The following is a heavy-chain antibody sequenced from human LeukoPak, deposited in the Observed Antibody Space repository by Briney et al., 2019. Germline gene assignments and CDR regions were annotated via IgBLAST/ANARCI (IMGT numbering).Heavy chain of an antibody. J-gene: IGHJ6*04. V-gene: IGHV4-30-4*01. CDR3: ARGGVAAAGKVRYGMDV. Sequence: SETLSLTCTVSGGSISSGDYYWSWLRQPPGKGLEWFGYIYYSGSTYYNPSLKSRVTISVDTSKNQFSLKLSSVTAADTAVYYCARGGVAAAGKVRYGMDVWGKGTTVTVSS. D-gene: IGHD6-13*01. CDR2: IYYSGST. CDR1: GGSISSGDYY.